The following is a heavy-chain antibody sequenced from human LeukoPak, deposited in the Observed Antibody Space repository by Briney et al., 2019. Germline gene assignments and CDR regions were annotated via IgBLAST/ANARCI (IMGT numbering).Heavy chain of an antibody. CDR3: AREKAFGSRGWYFDYFDY. CDR1: GFTFRDFA. J-gene: IGHJ4*02. Sequence: PGGSLRLSCVASGFTFRDFAMDWVRQAPGKGLEFISAISTDGGSTYYANSVKDRFTISRDNSKNTLYLQMGSLRTEDTAIYYCAREKAFGSRGWYFDYFDYWGQGTLVPVSS. CDR2: ISTDGGST. D-gene: IGHD6-19*01. V-gene: IGHV3-64*01.